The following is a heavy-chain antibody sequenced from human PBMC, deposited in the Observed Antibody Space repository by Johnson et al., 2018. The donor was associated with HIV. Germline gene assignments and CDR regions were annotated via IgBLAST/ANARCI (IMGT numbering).Heavy chain of an antibody. V-gene: IGHV3-15*01. CDR3: AKDEQWLNDAFDI. CDR1: GFTFSNAW. CDR2: IKSKTDGGTT. D-gene: IGHD6-19*01. J-gene: IGHJ3*02. Sequence: MLLVESGGGVVQPGRSLRLSCAASGFTFSNAWMSWVRQAPGKGLEWVGRIKSKTDGGTTDYAAPVKGRFTISRDDSKNTLYLQMNSLRAEDTAVYYCAKDEQWLNDAFDIWGQGTMVTVSS.